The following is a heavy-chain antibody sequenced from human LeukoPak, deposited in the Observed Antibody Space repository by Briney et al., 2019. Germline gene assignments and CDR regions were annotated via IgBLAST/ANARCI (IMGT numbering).Heavy chain of an antibody. D-gene: IGHD1-26*01. Sequence: SETLSLTCAVYGGSFSGYYWSWIRQPPGKGLEWIGSINYSGSTSHNPSLKSRVTISVDTSKNQFSLKLSSVTAADTAVYYCARHERAYSGLKVRVGYIDYWGRGTLVTVSS. CDR2: INYSGST. CDR1: GGSFSGYY. CDR3: ARHERAYSGLKVRVGYIDY. V-gene: IGHV4-34*01. J-gene: IGHJ4*02.